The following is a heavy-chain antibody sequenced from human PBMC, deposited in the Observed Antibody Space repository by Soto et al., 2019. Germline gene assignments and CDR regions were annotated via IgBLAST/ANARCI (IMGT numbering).Heavy chain of an antibody. CDR1: GYSFTTYW. D-gene: IGHD3-10*01. J-gene: IGHJ4*02. CDR2: IYPGDSHT. Sequence: GAEVKKPGEPRKISCKGSGYSFTTYWSGWVRQMSGKGPAWMGIIYPGDSHTRNSPSFQGQVSISADKTTNIADRQLSSLTASNTAKYYCVRVSRVGSTGDPVEYWGQGTLVTVSS. V-gene: IGHV5-51*01. CDR3: VRVSRVGSTGDPVEY.